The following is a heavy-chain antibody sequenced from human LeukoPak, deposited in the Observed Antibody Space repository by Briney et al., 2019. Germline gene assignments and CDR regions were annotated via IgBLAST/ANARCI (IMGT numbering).Heavy chain of an antibody. D-gene: IGHD3-22*01. CDR3: AKDLAYDSSDYHVIFDC. V-gene: IGHV3-23*01. CDR2: ISGAGDRT. J-gene: IGHJ4*02. Sequence: GGSLRLSCAASGFTFSTYAMSWVRQAPGKGLEWVSAISGAGDRTYHADSVKGRFTTSRDNSKNTLYLQMNSLRAEDTAIYYCAKDLAYDSSDYHVIFDCWGQGTLVAVSS. CDR1: GFTFSTYA.